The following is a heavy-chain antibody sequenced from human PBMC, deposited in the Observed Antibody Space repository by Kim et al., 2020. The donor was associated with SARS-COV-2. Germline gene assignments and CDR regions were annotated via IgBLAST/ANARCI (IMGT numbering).Heavy chain of an antibody. J-gene: IGHJ3*01. V-gene: IGHV3-7*03. D-gene: IGHD2-2*02. CDR3: AREAGDHDYTSRFDH. CDR1: GFTFSSYW. Sequence: GGSLRLSCAASGFTFSSYWMSWVRQAPGKGLEWVAGINGDGSETCYVDSVKGRFTISRDNAKNTLYLQMNSLRAEDTAVYYCAREAGDHDYTSRFDHWG. CDR2: INGDGSET.